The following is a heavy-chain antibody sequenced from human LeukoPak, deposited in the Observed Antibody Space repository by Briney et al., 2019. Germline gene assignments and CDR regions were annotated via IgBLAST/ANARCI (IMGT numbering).Heavy chain of an antibody. CDR3: ARRYYDSSGYNYYFDY. Sequence: PSETLSLTCVVSGFSISSGYYWGWIRQPPGRGLEWIVNSHPSGTTFYNSSLKSRVTISVDTSKNQFSLKLSSVTAADTAVYYCARRYYDSSGYNYYFDYWGQGTLVTVSS. CDR2: SHPSGTT. V-gene: IGHV4-38-2*01. CDR1: GFSISSGYY. J-gene: IGHJ4*02. D-gene: IGHD3-22*01.